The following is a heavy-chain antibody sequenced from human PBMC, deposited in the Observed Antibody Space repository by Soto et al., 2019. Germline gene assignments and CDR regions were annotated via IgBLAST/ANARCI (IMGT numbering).Heavy chain of an antibody. CDR3: AKGQTRQNIPYYYYGMDV. CDR2: ISYDGSNK. CDR1: GFTFSSYG. Sequence: PGGSLRLSCAASGFTFSSYGMHWVRQAPGKGLEWVAVISYDGSNKYYADSVKGRFTISRDNSKNTLYLQMNSLRAEDTAVYYCAKGQTRQNIPYYYYGMDVWGQGTTVTVS. V-gene: IGHV3-30*18. J-gene: IGHJ6*02.